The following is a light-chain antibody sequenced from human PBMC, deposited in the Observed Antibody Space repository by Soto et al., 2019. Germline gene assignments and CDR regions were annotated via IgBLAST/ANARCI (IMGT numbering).Light chain of an antibody. CDR3: QLYNTYAT. CDR1: QSISSW. V-gene: IGKV1-5*03. Sequence: DIQMTQSPSTLSASVGDRVTITCRASQSISSWLAWYQQKPGKAPKLLIYKASSLESGVPSRFSGSGSGTEFTLTISSLQPDDCATYYCQLYNTYATFGQGTKVEIK. J-gene: IGKJ1*01. CDR2: KAS.